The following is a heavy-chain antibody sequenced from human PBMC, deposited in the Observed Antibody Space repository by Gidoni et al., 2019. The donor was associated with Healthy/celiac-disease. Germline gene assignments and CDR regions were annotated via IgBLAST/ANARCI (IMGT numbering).Heavy chain of an antibody. CDR3: ARASSGWYFDY. Sequence: EVQLVESGGGLVPPGGSRRLSCSASGFTFSSYDMHWVRQATGKGLEWVSAIGTAGDTYYPGSVKGRFTISRENAKNSLYLQMNSLRAGDTAVYYCARASSGWYFDYWGQGTLVTVSS. CDR1: GFTFSSYD. J-gene: IGHJ4*02. D-gene: IGHD6-19*01. CDR2: IGTAGDT. V-gene: IGHV3-13*01.